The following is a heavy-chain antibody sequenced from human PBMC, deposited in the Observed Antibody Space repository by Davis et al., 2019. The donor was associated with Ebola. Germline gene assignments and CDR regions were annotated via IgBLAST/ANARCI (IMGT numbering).Heavy chain of an antibody. Sequence: ASVKVSCKASGYTFTSYDINWVRQATGQGLEWMGWMNPNSGNTGYAQKFQGRVTMTRNTSISTAYMELSSLRSEDTAVYYCARGFTGDYDNAFDIWGQGTMVTVSS. CDR1: GYTFTSYD. CDR3: ARGFTGDYDNAFDI. V-gene: IGHV1-8*01. CDR2: MNPNSGNT. J-gene: IGHJ3*02. D-gene: IGHD4-17*01.